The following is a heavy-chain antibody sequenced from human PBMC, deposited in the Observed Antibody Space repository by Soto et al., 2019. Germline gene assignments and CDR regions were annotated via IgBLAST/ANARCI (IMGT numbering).Heavy chain of an antibody. CDR2: LIGGHYGT. CDR3: ARERSTGAIVWFRP. D-gene: IGHD1-26*01. J-gene: IGHJ5*02. CDR1: GFTLQNYA. V-gene: IGHV3-23*01. Sequence: PGGSLRLSCTASGFTLQNYAMAWVRQAPGKGLEWVSTLIGGHYGTAYSYSVKGRFTVSRDNSKNCLYLQMNSLGVEDTAMYFCARERSTGAIVWFRPGGQGSLVPVSS.